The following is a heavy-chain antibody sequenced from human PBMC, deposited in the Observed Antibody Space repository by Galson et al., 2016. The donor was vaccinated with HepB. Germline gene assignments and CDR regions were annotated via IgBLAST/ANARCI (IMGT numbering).Heavy chain of an antibody. D-gene: IGHD3-22*01. CDR2: IYSNGRT. CDR1: GFGVGSTY. J-gene: IGHJ5*02. CDR3: ARGPVVTYYSGLTWFDP. V-gene: IGHV3-53*01. Sequence: SLRLSCAVSGFGVGSTYMNWVRQAPGEGLEWASVIYSNGRTYYADSVRGRFTVSRDRSKNILYLRMNSLRVEDTAVYYCARGPVVTYYSGLTWFDPWGQGAQGTVSS.